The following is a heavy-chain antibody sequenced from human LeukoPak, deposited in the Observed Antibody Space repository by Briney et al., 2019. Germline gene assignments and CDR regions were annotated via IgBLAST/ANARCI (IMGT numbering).Heavy chain of an antibody. J-gene: IGHJ3*02. Sequence: GGSLRLSCAASGFTFSSYSMNWVRQAPGKGLEWVSSISSSSSYIYYADSVKGRFTIFRDNAKNSLYLQRNSLRAEDTAVYYCASWGVPAAPQDDAFDIWGQGTMVTVSS. CDR1: GFTFSSYS. D-gene: IGHD2-2*01. CDR3: ASWGVPAAPQDDAFDI. CDR2: ISSSSSYI. V-gene: IGHV3-21*01.